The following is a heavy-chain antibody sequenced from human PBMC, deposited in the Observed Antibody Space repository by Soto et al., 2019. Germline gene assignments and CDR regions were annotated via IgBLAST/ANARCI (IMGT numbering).Heavy chain of an antibody. V-gene: IGHV2-26*01. D-gene: IGHD2-2*01. CDR3: ARIGGRDTTSLWRTLYYYMDV. J-gene: IGHJ6*03. CDR2: IFSNDEK. Sequence: PTLVNPTETLTLTCTVSGFSLSNARMGVSWIRQPPGKALEWLAHIFSNDEKSYSTSLKSRLTISKDTSKSQVVLTMTNMDPVDTATYYCARIGGRDTTSLWRTLYYYMDVWGKGTTVTVSS. CDR1: GFSLSNARMG.